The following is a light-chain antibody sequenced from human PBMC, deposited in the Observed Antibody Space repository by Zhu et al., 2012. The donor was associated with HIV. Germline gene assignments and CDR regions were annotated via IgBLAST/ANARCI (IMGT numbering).Light chain of an antibody. CDR1: QNINNY. Sequence: EIALTQSPATLSLSPGERATLSCRASQNINNYLAWYQQKPGQAPRLLIYDTSNRATGIPARFSGSGSGTDFTLTISSLEPEDLATYYCQQRSSWPLTFGQGTKVEI. CDR3: QQRSSWPLT. V-gene: IGKV3-11*01. J-gene: IGKJ1*01. CDR2: DTS.